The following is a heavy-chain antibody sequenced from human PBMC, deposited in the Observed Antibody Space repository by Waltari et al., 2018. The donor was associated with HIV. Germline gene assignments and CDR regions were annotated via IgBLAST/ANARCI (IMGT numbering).Heavy chain of an antibody. D-gene: IGHD2-21*01. CDR3: SRGRGLLWYFDY. CDR2: IRSKAYGGTT. J-gene: IGHJ4*02. CDR1: GFSFGEYA. V-gene: IGHV3-49*03. Sequence: EVQLVESGGGLVQPGRSLRLSCTASGFSFGEYAVSWFRQAPGKGLEWVGFIRSKAYGGTTEYAASVKGRFTISRDDSKSIAYLQMKSLETEDTAVYYCSRGRGLLWYFDYWGQGTLVTVSS.